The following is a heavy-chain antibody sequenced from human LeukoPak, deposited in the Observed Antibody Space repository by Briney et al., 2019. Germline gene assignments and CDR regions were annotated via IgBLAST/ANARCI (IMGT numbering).Heavy chain of an antibody. Sequence: SETLSLTCVVCNGSISSSNWWSWVCQPPGKGLEWIGEINLSGSTNYNPSLKSRVIISLDKSNNQFSLKLSSVTAADTAVYYCAREGTGDYAHAFDTWGQGTMVTVSS. D-gene: IGHD4-17*01. CDR1: NGSISSSNW. V-gene: IGHV4-4*02. CDR3: AREGTGDYAHAFDT. J-gene: IGHJ3*02. CDR2: INLSGST.